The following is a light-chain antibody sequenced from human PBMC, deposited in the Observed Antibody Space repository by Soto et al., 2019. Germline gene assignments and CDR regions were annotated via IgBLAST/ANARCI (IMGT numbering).Light chain of an antibody. CDR3: SSYTSISSSTYV. V-gene: IGLV2-14*01. Sequence: QSALTQPASVSGSPGQSITISCTGTSSDVGGYNYVSWYQQHPGKAPKLMIYDVSNRPSGVSNRFSGSKSGNTASLTISGLQAEDEADYYCSSYTSISSSTYVFGTGTKLTVL. CDR2: DVS. CDR1: SSDVGGYNY. J-gene: IGLJ1*01.